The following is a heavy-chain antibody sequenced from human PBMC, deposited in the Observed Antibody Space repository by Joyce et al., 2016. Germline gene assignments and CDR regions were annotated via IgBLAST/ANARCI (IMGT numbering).Heavy chain of an antibody. D-gene: IGHD3-16*01. J-gene: IGHJ4*02. CDR2: ISADNGNT. CDR1: GYTFTDYA. CDR3: ARVREGGDYDPYFDY. Sequence: QVQLVQSGAEVKKPGASVKVSCKASGYTFTDYAISWERQAPGQGLAWMGSISADNGNTDSAQKLQGRGTMTTDTATSTAYMELRSLRSADTAVYYCARVREGGDYDPYFDYWGQGTLVTVSS. V-gene: IGHV1-18*04.